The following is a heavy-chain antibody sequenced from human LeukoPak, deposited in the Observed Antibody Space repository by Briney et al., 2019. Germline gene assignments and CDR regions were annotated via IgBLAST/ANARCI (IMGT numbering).Heavy chain of an antibody. J-gene: IGHJ4*02. CDR2: IYYSGST. Sequence: SSETLSLTCTGSGCSISSSSYYWDWIRQPPGKGLEWVGSIYYSGSTDYNPSLKSRVTISVDTSKNQFSLKLSSVTAADTAVYYCARHDHYSSTETQDYWGQGTLVTVSS. CDR3: ARHDHYSSTETQDY. CDR1: GCSISSSSYY. V-gene: IGHV4-39*01. D-gene: IGHD6-13*01.